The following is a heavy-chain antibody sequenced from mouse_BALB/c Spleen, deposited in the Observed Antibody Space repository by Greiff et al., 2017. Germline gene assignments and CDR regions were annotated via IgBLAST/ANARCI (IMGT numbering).Heavy chain of an antibody. CDR1: GFTFSSYA. CDR2: ISSGGST. J-gene: IGHJ2*01. D-gene: IGHD2-3*01. CDR3: ARGGRWLLPYYFDY. V-gene: IGHV5-6-5*01. Sequence: EVKLVESGGGLVKPGGSLKLSCAASGFTFSSYAMSWVRQTPEKRLEWIASISSGGSTYYPDSVKGRFTISRDNARNILYLQMSSLRSEDTAMYYCARGGRWLLPYYFDYWGQGTTLTVSS.